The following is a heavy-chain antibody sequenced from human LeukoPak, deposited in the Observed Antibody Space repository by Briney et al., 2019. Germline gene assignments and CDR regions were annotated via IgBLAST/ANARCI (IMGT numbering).Heavy chain of an antibody. CDR3: ARGFRQQLASDY. CDR1: GFTFSSYA. J-gene: IGHJ4*02. Sequence: GGSLRLSCAASGFTFSSYAMSWVRQAPGKGLEWVSAISGSGGSTYYPGSVKGRFTISRENAKNSLYLQMNSLRAGDTAVYYCARGFRQQLASDYWGQGTLVTVSS. CDR2: ISGSGGST. D-gene: IGHD6-13*01. V-gene: IGHV3-23*01.